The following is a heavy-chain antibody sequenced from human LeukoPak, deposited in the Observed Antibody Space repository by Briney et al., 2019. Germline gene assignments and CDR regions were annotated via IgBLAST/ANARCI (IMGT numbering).Heavy chain of an antibody. CDR1: GFTFSSYS. D-gene: IGHD2-15*01. V-gene: IGHV3-9*01. CDR2: ISWNSGSI. J-gene: IGHJ6*02. Sequence: GGSLRLSCEASGFTFSSYSMNWVRQAPGKGLEWVSGISWNSGSIGYADSVKGRFTISRDNAKNSLYLQMNRLRAEDTALYYCAKDKLYCSGGSCYYYGMDVWGQGTTVTVSS. CDR3: AKDKLYCSGGSCYYYGMDV.